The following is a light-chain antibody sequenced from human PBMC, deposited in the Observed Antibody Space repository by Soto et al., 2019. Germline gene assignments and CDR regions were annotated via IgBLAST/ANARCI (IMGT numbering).Light chain of an antibody. CDR2: DTS. Sequence: IVLTQSAGTLSLSPGERATLSCRASESVTSSSLAWYQQKPGQAPRLLIYDTSFRATGIPDRFSGSGSGTDFTLTISRLDPEDFAVYYCQQYGSSPSFGQGTKVDIK. V-gene: IGKV3-20*01. J-gene: IGKJ1*01. CDR3: QQYGSSPS. CDR1: ESVTSSS.